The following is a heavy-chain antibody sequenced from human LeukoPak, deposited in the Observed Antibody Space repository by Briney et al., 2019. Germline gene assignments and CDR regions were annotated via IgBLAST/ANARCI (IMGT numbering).Heavy chain of an antibody. D-gene: IGHD1/OR15-1a*01. V-gene: IGHV3-21*01. CDR1: GFTFSSYS. Sequence: GGSLRLSCAASGFTFSSYSMNWVRRAPGKGLEWVSSISSSSSYIYYADSVKGRFTISRDNAKNSLYLQMNSLRAEDTAVYYCARGRGTGTPDYWGQGTLVTVSS. J-gene: IGHJ4*02. CDR2: ISSSSSYI. CDR3: ARGRGTGTPDY.